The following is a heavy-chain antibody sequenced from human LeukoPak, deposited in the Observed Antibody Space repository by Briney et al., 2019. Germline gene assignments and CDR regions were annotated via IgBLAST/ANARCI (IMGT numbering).Heavy chain of an antibody. J-gene: IGHJ4*02. CDR3: ARDPKLGIVDY. D-gene: IGHD7-27*01. Sequence: GGSLRLSCAASGFTFSSYWMSWVRQAPGKGLQWVANIKQDGSEKYYVDSVKGRFTISRDNAKNSLYLQMNSLRAEDTAVYYCARDPKLGIVDYWGQGTLVTVSS. CDR1: GFTFSSYW. CDR2: IKQDGSEK. V-gene: IGHV3-7*01.